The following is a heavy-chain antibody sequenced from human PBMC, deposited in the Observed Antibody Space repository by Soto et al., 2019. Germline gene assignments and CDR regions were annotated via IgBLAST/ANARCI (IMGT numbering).Heavy chain of an antibody. J-gene: IGHJ3*02. D-gene: IGHD2-2*01. CDR2: IKQDGSEK. CDR3: ARDRRYCSSTSCPPQGAFDI. Sequence: AGGSLRLSCAASGFTFSSYWMGWVRQAPGKGLEWVANIKQDGSEKYYVDSVEGRFTISRDNAKNSLYLQMNSLRAEDTAVYYCARDRRYCSSTSCPPQGAFDIWGQGTMVTVSS. V-gene: IGHV3-7*03. CDR1: GFTFSSYW.